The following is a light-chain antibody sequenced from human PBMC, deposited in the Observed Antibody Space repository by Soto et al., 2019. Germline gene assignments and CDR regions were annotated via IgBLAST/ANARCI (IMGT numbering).Light chain of an antibody. V-gene: IGLV2-14*01. CDR3: SSYTTSSSYF. CDR2: DVN. Sequence: QSVLTQPASVSGSPGQSITISCTGTSSDVGAYNFVSWYQQDPGKAPKLMIYDVNNRPSGVSNRFSGSKSGNTASLTISGLQAEAEADYYCSSYTTSSSYFFGTGTKVTVL. J-gene: IGLJ1*01. CDR1: SSDVGAYNF.